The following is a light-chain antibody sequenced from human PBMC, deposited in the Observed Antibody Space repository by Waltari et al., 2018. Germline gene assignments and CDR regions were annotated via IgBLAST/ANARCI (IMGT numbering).Light chain of an antibody. Sequence: NQMTQSPSSLSASVGDRVTITCRASQGISNALAWYQQKPGKAPKLLLYAASRFESGVPSRFSGSGSGTEYTLTISSLQPEDFANYYCQQYYSSALNFGGGTKVEIK. CDR1: QGISNA. CDR3: QQYYSSALN. J-gene: IGKJ4*01. V-gene: IGKV1-NL1*01. CDR2: AAS.